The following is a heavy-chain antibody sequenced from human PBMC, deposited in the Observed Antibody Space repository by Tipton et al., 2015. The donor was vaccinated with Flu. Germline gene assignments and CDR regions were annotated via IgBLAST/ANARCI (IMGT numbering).Heavy chain of an antibody. V-gene: IGHV1-18*01. Sequence: QLVQSGAEVKKPGASVKVSCKASGYTFTSYGISWARQAPGQGLEWMGWISAYHGNTNYAQKLQGRVTMTTDTSTSTAYMELRSLRSDDAAVYYCARDEIRAYGSGSWHYYYYGMDVGGQGTTVTVSS. CDR2: ISAYHGNT. CDR3: ARDEIRAYGSGSWHYYYYGMDV. CDR1: GYTFTSYG. D-gene: IGHD3-10*01. J-gene: IGHJ6*02.